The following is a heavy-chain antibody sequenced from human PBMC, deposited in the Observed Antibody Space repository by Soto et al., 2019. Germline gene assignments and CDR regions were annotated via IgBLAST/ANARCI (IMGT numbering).Heavy chain of an antibody. CDR3: AISYGDYAPGDALDI. CDR1: GGSISSSSYY. Sequence: SETLSLTCTVSGGSISSSSYYWGWIRQPPGKGLEWIGSIYYSGSTYYNPSLKSRVTISVDTSKNQFSLKLSSVTAADTAVYYCAISYGDYAPGDALDIWGKGTMVTVSS. J-gene: IGHJ3*02. D-gene: IGHD4-17*01. V-gene: IGHV4-39*01. CDR2: IYYSGST.